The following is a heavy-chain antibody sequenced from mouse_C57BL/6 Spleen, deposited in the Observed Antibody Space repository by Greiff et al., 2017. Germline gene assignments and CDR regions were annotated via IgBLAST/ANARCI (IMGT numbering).Heavy chain of an antibody. D-gene: IGHD2-13*01. Sequence: QVQLQQPGAELVKPGASVKLSCKASGYTFTSYWMHWVKQRPGQGLEWIGMIHPNSGITNYNEKFKSKATLTVDKSSSTAYMQISSLTSEDSAVYYCARLDYWFAMDYWGQGASVTVSS. CDR3: ARLDYWFAMDY. J-gene: IGHJ4*01. CDR2: IHPNSGIT. CDR1: GYTFTSYW. V-gene: IGHV1-64*01.